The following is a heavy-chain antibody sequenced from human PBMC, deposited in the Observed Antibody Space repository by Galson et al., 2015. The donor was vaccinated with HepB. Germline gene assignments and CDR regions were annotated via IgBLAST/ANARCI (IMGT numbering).Heavy chain of an antibody. V-gene: IGHV1-69*13. CDR2: IIPIFGTA. Sequence: SVKVSCKASGGTFSSYAISWVRQAPGQGLEWMGGIIPIFGTANYAQKFQGRVTITADESTSTAYMELSSLRSEDTAVYYCAGAPITMIVGYYFDYWGQGTLVTVSS. CDR1: GGTFSSYA. CDR3: AGAPITMIVGYYFDY. D-gene: IGHD3-22*01. J-gene: IGHJ4*02.